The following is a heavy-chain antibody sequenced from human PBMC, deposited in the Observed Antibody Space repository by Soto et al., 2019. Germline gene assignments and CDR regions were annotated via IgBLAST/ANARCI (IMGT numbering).Heavy chain of an antibody. CDR1: GSTFGTNW. D-gene: IGHD3-10*01. J-gene: IGHJ4*02. Sequence: EVQVVESGGDLVQPGGSLRLSCAASGSTFGTNWMSWVRQAPGKGLEWVVNMKEDGSETYYVDSVKGRFSVSSDSAKKSLYLYMNNLRVDDTALYYCAREWWVRGAVGEGRWGQGTLVTVSS. V-gene: IGHV3-7*01. CDR3: AREWWVRGAVGEGR. CDR2: MKEDGSET.